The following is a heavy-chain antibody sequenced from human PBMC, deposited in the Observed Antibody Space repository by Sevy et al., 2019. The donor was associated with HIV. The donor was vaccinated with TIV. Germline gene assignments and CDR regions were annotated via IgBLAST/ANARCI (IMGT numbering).Heavy chain of an antibody. V-gene: IGHV3-11*01. CDR1: GFTFSDYY. Sequence: GGSLRLSCAASGFTFSDYYMSWIRQAPGKGLEWVSYISSSGSTIYYADSVKGRFTISRDNAKNSLYLQMNSLRVEDTALYYCERAGNYGSGSNGYYYYGMDVWGQGTTVTVSS. D-gene: IGHD3-10*01. CDR3: ERAGNYGSGSNGYYYYGMDV. CDR2: ISSSGSTI. J-gene: IGHJ6*02.